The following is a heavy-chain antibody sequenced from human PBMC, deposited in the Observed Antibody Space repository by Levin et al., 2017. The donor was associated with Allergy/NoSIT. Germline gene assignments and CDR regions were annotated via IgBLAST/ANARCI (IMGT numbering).Heavy chain of an antibody. V-gene: IGHV5-51*01. CDR2: IYPGESDI. J-gene: IGHJ6*02. CDR3: VRGDCGGDCYSRFYGMDV. Sequence: PGGSLRLSCKSSGYTSTSYWIGWVRQTPGKGLEWMGLIYPGESDIRYSPTFQGQVTISADKSISTAYLQWGSLKASDTGLYYCVRGDCGGDCYSRFYGMDVWGQGTTVTVSS. D-gene: IGHD2-21*02. CDR1: GYTSTSYW.